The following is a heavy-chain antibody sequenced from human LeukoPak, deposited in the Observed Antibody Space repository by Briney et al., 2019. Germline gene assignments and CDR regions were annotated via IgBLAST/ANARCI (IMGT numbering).Heavy chain of an antibody. V-gene: IGHV4-34*01. CDR2: IYYSGST. CDR3: AREAREYDFWSGYYTGYAYDY. CDR1: GGSFSGYY. Sequence: SETLSLTCAVYGGSFSGYYWGWIRQPPGKGLEWIGSIYYSGSTYYNPSLKSRVTISVDTSKNQFSLKLSSVTAADTAVYYCAREAREYDFWSGYYTGYAYDYWGQGTLVTVSS. D-gene: IGHD3-3*01. J-gene: IGHJ4*02.